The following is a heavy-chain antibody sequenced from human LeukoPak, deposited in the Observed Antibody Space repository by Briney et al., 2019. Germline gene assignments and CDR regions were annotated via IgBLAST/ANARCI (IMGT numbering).Heavy chain of an antibody. J-gene: IGHJ4*02. V-gene: IGHV4-59*01. D-gene: IGHD3-22*01. CDR1: GGSISSYY. Sequence: SETLSLTCTDSGGSISSYYWSWIRQPPGKGLEWIGYIYYSGSTNYNPSLKSRVTISVDTSKNQFSLRLSSVTAADTAVYYCASSVYYYDSSGYYNWGQGTLVTVSS. CDR3: ASSVYYYDSSGYYN. CDR2: IYYSGST.